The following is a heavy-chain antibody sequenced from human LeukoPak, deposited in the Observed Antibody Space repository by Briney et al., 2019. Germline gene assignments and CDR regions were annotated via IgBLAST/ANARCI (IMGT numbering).Heavy chain of an antibody. Sequence: SETLSLTCAVSGDSISSTNWWHWVRQPPGKGLEWIGEIDHRGNTNYNPSLKSRVSISADKSKTQFSLKLTSVTAADTAVYYCARGYGPGYWGQGILVTVSA. CDR3: ARGYGPGY. CDR2: IDHRGNT. V-gene: IGHV4-4*02. D-gene: IGHD4-17*01. J-gene: IGHJ4*02. CDR1: GDSISSTNW.